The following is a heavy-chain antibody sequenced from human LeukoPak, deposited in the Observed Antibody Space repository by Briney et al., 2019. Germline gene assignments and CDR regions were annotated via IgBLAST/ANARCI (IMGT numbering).Heavy chain of an antibody. CDR2: ISSSSSYT. Sequence: GGSLRLSCTASGFTFSDYYMSWIRQAPGKGLEWVSYISSSSSYTNYADSVKGRFTISRDNAKNSLYLQMNSLRAEDTAVYYCARDRDSSGYDAFDIWGQGTMVTVSS. J-gene: IGHJ3*02. CDR3: ARDRDSSGYDAFDI. CDR1: GFTFSDYY. V-gene: IGHV3-11*05. D-gene: IGHD3-22*01.